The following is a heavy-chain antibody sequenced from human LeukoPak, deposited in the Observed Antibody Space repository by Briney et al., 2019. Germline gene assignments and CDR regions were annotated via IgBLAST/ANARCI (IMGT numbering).Heavy chain of an antibody. CDR3: ARVIRGSGSEYFQH. Sequence: SETLSLTCTVSGGSISSGGFYWSWVRQHPGKGLEWIGYIFYSGSTYYNPSLKGRITISVDTSKNQFSLKLSSVTAADTAVYYCARVIRGSGSEYFQHWGQGALVTVSS. J-gene: IGHJ1*01. D-gene: IGHD3-10*01. CDR2: IFYSGST. CDR1: GGSISSGGFY. V-gene: IGHV4-31*03.